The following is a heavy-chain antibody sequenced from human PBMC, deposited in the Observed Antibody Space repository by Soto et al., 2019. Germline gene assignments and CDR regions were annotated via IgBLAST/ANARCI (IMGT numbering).Heavy chain of an antibody. CDR1: GFSFSDYG. CDR3: AKDHPPLVPTAEGGLDS. Sequence: GGSLRLSCGASGFSFSDYGIHWVRQAPGKGLEWVAVISYDGSSKYYADSVRGRFTISRDNSKNTLYLQMSSLRPEDTAVYYCAKDHPPLVPTAEGGLDSWGQGTLVTVSS. V-gene: IGHV3-30*18. J-gene: IGHJ4*02. CDR2: ISYDGSSK. D-gene: IGHD2-2*01.